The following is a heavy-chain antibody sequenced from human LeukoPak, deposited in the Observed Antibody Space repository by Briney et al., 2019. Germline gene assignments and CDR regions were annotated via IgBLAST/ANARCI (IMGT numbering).Heavy chain of an antibody. V-gene: IGHV4-39*07. CDR2: INHSGST. J-gene: IGHJ6*03. D-gene: IGHD2-15*01. CDR1: GGSISSGSYY. Sequence: TSETLSLTCTVSGGSISSGSYYWSWIRQPPGKGLEWIGAINHSGSTNYNPSLKSRVTISVDTSKNQFSLKLSSVTAADTAVYYCARGGYCSGGSCYYYYYKDVWAKGPTVTVSS. CDR3: ARGGYCSGGSCYYYYYKDV.